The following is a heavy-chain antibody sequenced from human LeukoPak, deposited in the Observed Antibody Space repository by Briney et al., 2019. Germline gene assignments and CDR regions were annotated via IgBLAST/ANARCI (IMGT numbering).Heavy chain of an antibody. CDR3: TVGATLFDY. CDR1: GGTFSSYA. J-gene: IGHJ4*02. CDR2: IIPIFGTA. Sequence: ASVNVSCKASGGTFSSYAISWVRQAPGQGLEWMGGIIPIFGTANYAQKFQGRVTITADESTSTAYMELSSLRSEDTAVYYCTVGATLFDYWGQGTLVTVSS. V-gene: IGHV1-69*13. D-gene: IGHD1-26*01.